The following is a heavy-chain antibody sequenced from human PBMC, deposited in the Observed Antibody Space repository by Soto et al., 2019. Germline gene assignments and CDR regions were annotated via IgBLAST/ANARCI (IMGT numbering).Heavy chain of an antibody. CDR2: ISAYNIKT. Sequence: QVQLVQAGAEVKKPGASVKVSCKTSGYTFTSYHISWVRQAPGQGLEWMGWISAYNIKTNYAQKFQGRVTMTTDTLTSTAYMELRSLRSDDTAVYYCARDAPPTDYWGQGTLVTVSS. CDR1: GYTFTSYH. CDR3: ARDAPPTDY. V-gene: IGHV1-18*01. J-gene: IGHJ4*02.